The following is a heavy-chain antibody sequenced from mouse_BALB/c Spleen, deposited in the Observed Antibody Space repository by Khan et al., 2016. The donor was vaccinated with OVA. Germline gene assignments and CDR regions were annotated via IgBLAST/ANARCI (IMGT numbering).Heavy chain of an antibody. CDR2: IWSDGHT. V-gene: IGHV2-6-1*01. D-gene: IGHD2-1*01. J-gene: IGHJ1*01. CDR1: GFSLTSYG. CDR3: ASQCYYGNYGPYFHV. Sequence: QVQLKESGPGLVAPSQSLSITCTISGFSLTSYGVHWVRQPPGKGLEWLVVIWSDGHTTYNSALKSRLSISKDNSKSQVFLKMNSLQTDDTAMYXCASQCYYGNYGPYFHVWGAGTTDTVSS.